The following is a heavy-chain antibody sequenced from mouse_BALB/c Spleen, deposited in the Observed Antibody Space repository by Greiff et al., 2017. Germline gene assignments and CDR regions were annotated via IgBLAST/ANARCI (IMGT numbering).Heavy chain of an antibody. CDR1: GFTFSSYG. CDR2: ISSGGSYT. V-gene: IGHV5-6*03. D-gene: IGHD1-2*01. Sequence: EVMLVESGGGLVKPGGSLKLSCAASGFTFSSYGMSWVRQTPDKRLEWVATISSGGSYTYYPDSVKGRFTISRDNAKNTLYLQMSSLKSEDTAMYYCARRNSLLRLKGSMDYWGQGTSVTVSS. CDR3: ARRNSLLRLKGSMDY. J-gene: IGHJ4*01.